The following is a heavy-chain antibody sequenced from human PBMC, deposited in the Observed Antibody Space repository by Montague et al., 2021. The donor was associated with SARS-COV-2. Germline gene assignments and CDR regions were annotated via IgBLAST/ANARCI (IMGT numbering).Heavy chain of an antibody. V-gene: IGHV4-34*01. Sequence: SETLSLTCAVYGGSFSGYYWSWIRQPPGKGLEWIGEINHSGSTNYNPSLKSRLTISLDTPKNQFSLKLSSVTAADTAVYYCARDDFRWDFDCWGQGTLVTVSS. D-gene: IGHD2/OR15-2a*01. CDR2: INHSGST. CDR3: ARDDFRWDFDC. J-gene: IGHJ4*02. CDR1: GGSFSGYY.